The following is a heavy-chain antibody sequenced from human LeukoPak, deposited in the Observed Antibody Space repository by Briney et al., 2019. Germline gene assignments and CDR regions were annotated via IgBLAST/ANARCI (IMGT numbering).Heavy chain of an antibody. J-gene: IGHJ5*02. D-gene: IGHD2-15*01. CDR2: NNGDGSTT. V-gene: IGHV3-74*01. CDR1: GFSLSGYW. Sequence: GGSLRLSCVASGFSLSGYWMYWVRQAPGKGLMYISRNNGDGSTTNYADVVKGRFTMSRDNVKNTLYLQMSSLRVEDTAVYYCARDPRNVGLAPWGQGTLVTVSS. CDR3: ARDPRNVGLAP.